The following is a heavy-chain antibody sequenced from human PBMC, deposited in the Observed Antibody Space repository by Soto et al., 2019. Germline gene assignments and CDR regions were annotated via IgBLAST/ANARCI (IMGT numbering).Heavy chain of an antibody. Sequence: GSLRLSCAASGFTVSSNYMSWVRQAPGKGLEWVSVIYSGGSTYYADSVKGRFTISRDNSKNTLYLQMNSLRAEDTAVYYCARERGSGYDSEAFEIWGQGTMVTVSS. CDR3: ARERGSGYDSEAFEI. D-gene: IGHD5-12*01. CDR2: IYSGGST. CDR1: GFTVSSNY. J-gene: IGHJ3*02. V-gene: IGHV3-53*01.